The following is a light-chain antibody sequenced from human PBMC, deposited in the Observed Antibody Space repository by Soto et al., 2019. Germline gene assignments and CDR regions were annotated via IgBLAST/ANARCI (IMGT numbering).Light chain of an antibody. V-gene: IGKV1-33*01. CDR2: DAS. CDR3: QQYDNLPIT. CDR1: QDIRNY. J-gene: IGKJ5*01. Sequence: DIHMTQSPSSLSASVGDRFTITCEASQDIRNYLNWYQQKPGKAPKLLIYDASNLETGVPSRFSGSGSGTDFTFTISSLQPEDIETYYCQQYDNLPITFGQGTRLEIK.